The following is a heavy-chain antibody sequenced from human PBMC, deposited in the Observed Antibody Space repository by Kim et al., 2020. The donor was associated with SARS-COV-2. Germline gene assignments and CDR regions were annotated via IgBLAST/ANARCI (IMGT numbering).Heavy chain of an antibody. Sequence: GGSLRLSCAASGFTFSSYGMHWVRQAPGKGLEWVAVISYDGSNKYYADSVKGRFTISRDNSKNTLYLQMNSLRAEDTAVYYCAKGGAMVRGVIGPKYYYYGMDVWGQGTTVTVSS. CDR1: GFTFSSYG. D-gene: IGHD3-10*01. V-gene: IGHV3-30*18. J-gene: IGHJ6*02. CDR2: ISYDGSNK. CDR3: AKGGAMVRGVIGPKYYYYGMDV.